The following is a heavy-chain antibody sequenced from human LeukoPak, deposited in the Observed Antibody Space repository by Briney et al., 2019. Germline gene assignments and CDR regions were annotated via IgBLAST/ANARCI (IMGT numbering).Heavy chain of an antibody. CDR3: ASAPNENYFDF. CDR2: INQDGSAG. Sequence: GGSLRLSCAASGLSFSTYWMSWLRQAPGKGLEWVANINQDGSAGDYGGSVKGRFTISRDNAKNSLYLQMNSQRAEDTAVYFCASAPNENYFDFWGQGTLVTVSS. CDR1: GLSFSTYW. V-gene: IGHV3-7*01. J-gene: IGHJ4*02.